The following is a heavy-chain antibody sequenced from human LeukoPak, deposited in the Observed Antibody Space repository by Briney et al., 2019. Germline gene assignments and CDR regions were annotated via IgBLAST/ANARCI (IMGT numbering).Heavy chain of an antibody. V-gene: IGHV1-18*04. CDR3: ARDSVCSGGSCYSHYFDY. D-gene: IGHD2-15*01. Sequence: GASVKVSCKASGYTFTSYGISWLRQAPGQGLEWMGWISAYNGNTNYAQKLQGRVTMTTDTSTSTAYMELRSLRSDDTAVYYCARDSVCSGGSCYSHYFDYWGQGTLVTVSS. CDR1: GYTFTSYG. J-gene: IGHJ4*02. CDR2: ISAYNGNT.